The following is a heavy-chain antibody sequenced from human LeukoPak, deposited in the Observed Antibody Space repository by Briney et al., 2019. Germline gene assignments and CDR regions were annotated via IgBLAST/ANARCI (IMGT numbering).Heavy chain of an antibody. Sequence: GGSLRLSCAASGFTFSSYAMSWVRQAPGKGLEWVSAISGSGGSTYYADSVKGRFTISRDNSKNTLYLQMSSLRAEDTAVYYCAKDPVGAMGIDYWGQGTLVTVSS. D-gene: IGHD1-26*01. J-gene: IGHJ4*02. CDR2: ISGSGGST. CDR3: AKDPVGAMGIDY. CDR1: GFTFSSYA. V-gene: IGHV3-23*01.